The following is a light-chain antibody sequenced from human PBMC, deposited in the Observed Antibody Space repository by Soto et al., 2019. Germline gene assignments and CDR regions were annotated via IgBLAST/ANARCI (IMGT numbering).Light chain of an antibody. CDR1: SSDVGGYNY. Sequence: QSALTQPRSVSGSPGQSVTISCTGTSSDVGGYNYVSWYQQHPGKAPKLMIYDVSKRPSGAPDRFSGSKSGNTASLTISGLQAEDEADYYCCSYAGSFVVFGGGTQLTVL. CDR3: CSYAGSFVV. J-gene: IGLJ2*01. CDR2: DVS. V-gene: IGLV2-11*01.